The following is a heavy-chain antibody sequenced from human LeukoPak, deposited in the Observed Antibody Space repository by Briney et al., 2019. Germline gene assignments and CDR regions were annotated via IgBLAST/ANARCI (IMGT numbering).Heavy chain of an antibody. Sequence: GGSLRLSCSASGFPFSSYGMHWVRQAPGKGLEWVAVISYDGSNKYYADSVKGRFTISRDNSKNTLYLQMNSLRAEDTAVYYCAKDRYYYDSSGYSNFDYWGQGTLVTVSS. J-gene: IGHJ4*02. CDR3: AKDRYYYDSSGYSNFDY. CDR2: ISYDGSNK. CDR1: GFPFSSYG. V-gene: IGHV3-30*18. D-gene: IGHD3-22*01.